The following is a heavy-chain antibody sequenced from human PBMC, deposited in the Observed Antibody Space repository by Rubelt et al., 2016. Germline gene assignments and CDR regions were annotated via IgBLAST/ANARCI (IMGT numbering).Heavy chain of an antibody. CDR1: GGSISSYY. CDR3: VRANYFDY. J-gene: IGHJ4*02. V-gene: IGHV4-59*08. Sequence: QVQLQESGPGLVRPSETLSLTCTVSGGSISSYYWSWIRQPPGKGLEWIGYIYYSGSTSYNPSLKSRVNISEDTSKNQFSLKMGSVTAADTAVYYCVRANYFDYWGQGTLVTVSS. CDR2: IYYSGST.